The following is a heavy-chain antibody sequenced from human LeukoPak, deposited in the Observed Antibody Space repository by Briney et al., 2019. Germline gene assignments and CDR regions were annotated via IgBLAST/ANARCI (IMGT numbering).Heavy chain of an antibody. Sequence: ASVKVSCKASGYTFTGYYMHWVRQAPGQGLEWMGWMNPNSGNTGYAQKFQGRVTMTRNTSISTAYMELSSLRSEDTAVYYCARGPQTLQPSDYWGQGTLVTVSS. D-gene: IGHD4-4*01. CDR2: MNPNSGNT. J-gene: IGHJ4*02. CDR1: GYTFTGYY. CDR3: ARGPQTLQPSDY. V-gene: IGHV1-8*02.